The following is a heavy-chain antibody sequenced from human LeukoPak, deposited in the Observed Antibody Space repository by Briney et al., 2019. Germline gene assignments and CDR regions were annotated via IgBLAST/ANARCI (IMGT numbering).Heavy chain of an antibody. D-gene: IGHD6-19*01. CDR1: GASIRSYY. CDR3: ARPYSSGWYGAFDI. V-gene: IGHV4-4*09. CDR2: IYTGAST. J-gene: IGHJ3*02. Sequence: PSETLSLTCSVSGASIRSYYWSWIRQPPGKGLEWIGYIYTGASTKYNPSLKSRVTISVDTFKNQFSLKLSSVTAADTAVYYCARPYSSGWYGAFDIWGQRTMVTVSS.